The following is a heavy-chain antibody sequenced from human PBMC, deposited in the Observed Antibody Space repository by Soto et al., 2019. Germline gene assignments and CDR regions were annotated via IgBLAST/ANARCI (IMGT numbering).Heavy chain of an antibody. CDR1: GGSVSSGSYY. CDR2: IYYSGST. Sequence: QVQLQESGPGLVKPSETLSLTCTVSGGSVSSGSYYWSWIRQPPGKGLEWIGYIYYSGSTNYNPSLTSRVTISVDTSKNQFSLKLSSVTAADTAVYYCARFTNMVLGGMDVWGQGTTVTVSS. V-gene: IGHV4-61*01. J-gene: IGHJ6*02. D-gene: IGHD2-8*02. CDR3: ARFTNMVLGGMDV.